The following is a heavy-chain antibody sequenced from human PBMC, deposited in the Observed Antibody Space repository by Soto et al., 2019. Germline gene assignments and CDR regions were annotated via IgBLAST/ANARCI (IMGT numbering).Heavy chain of an antibody. Sequence: QVQLVQSGAEVKKPGASVKVSCKASGYTFTSYAMHWVRQAPGQRLERMGWINAGNANTKYSQKFQGRVTITRDTSASTAYMELSSMRSEDTAVYYCARGKGGDSGYDHFDYWGQGTLVTVSS. CDR1: GYTFTSYA. CDR3: ARGKGGDSGYDHFDY. D-gene: IGHD5-12*01. CDR2: INAGNANT. V-gene: IGHV1-3*01. J-gene: IGHJ4*02.